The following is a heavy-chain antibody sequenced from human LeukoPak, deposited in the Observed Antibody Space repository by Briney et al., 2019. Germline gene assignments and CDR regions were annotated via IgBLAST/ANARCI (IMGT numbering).Heavy chain of an antibody. CDR2: INPNSGGT. CDR1: GYTFTGYF. CDR3: ARAPLEGFDY. J-gene: IGHJ4*02. Sequence: GASVKVSCKASGYTFTGYFIHWVRQAPGQGLEWMGWINPNSGGTNYAQEFQGRVTMTRDTSISTAYMELSRLRSDDTAMYYCARAPLEGFDYWGQGTLVTVSS. V-gene: IGHV1-2*02.